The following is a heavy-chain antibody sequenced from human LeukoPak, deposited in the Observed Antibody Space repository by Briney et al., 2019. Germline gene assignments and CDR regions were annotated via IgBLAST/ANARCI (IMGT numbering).Heavy chain of an antibody. Sequence: SETLSLTCTVSGGSISSSSYYWGWIRQPPGKGLEWIGSIYYSGSTYYNPSLKSRVTISVDTSKNQFSLKLSSVTAADTAVYYCARHVPVTGLRSNRKYSSGGWFDPWGQGTLVTVSS. CDR1: GGSISSSSYY. J-gene: IGHJ5*02. CDR2: IYYSGST. CDR3: ARHVPVTGLRSNRKYSSGGWFDP. V-gene: IGHV4-39*01. D-gene: IGHD6-19*01.